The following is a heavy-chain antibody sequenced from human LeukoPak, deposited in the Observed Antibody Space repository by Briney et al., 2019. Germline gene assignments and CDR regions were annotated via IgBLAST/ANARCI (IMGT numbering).Heavy chain of an antibody. CDR2: ISGSGGST. CDR1: GFTFSSYA. J-gene: IGHJ4*02. CDR3: ARDVNYYDSSGYYSSFDY. Sequence: GGSLRLSCAASGFTFSSYAMSWVRQAPGKGLEWVSAISGSGGSTYYADSVKGRFTISRDNSKNTLYLQMNSLRAEDTALYYCARDVNYYDSSGYYSSFDYWGQGTLVTVSS. V-gene: IGHV3-23*01. D-gene: IGHD3-22*01.